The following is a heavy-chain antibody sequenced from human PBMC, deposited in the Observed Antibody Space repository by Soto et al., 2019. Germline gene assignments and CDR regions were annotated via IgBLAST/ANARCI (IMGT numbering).Heavy chain of an antibody. CDR1: GFTFDDYA. V-gene: IGHV3-9*01. CDR3: AKGSYDILTGYYNVVAFDI. CDR2: ISWNSGSI. Sequence: GGSLRLSCAASGFTFDDYAMHWVRQAPGKGLEWVSGISWNSGSIGYADSVKGRFTISRDNAKNSLYLQMNSLRAEDTALYYCAKGSYDILTGYYNVVAFDIWGQGTMVTVSS. D-gene: IGHD3-9*01. J-gene: IGHJ3*02.